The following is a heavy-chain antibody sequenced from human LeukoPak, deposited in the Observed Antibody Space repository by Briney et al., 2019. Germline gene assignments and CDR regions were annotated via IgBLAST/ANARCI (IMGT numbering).Heavy chain of an antibody. D-gene: IGHD2-15*01. V-gene: IGHV5-10-1*01. CDR2: IDPSDSYT. Sequence: GESLKISCKGSGYSFTSYWISWVRQMPGKGLEWMGRIDPSDSYTNYSPSFQGHVIISADKSISTAYLQWSSLKASDTAMYYCARHPYGSGGSWPNWFDPWGQGTLLTVSS. J-gene: IGHJ5*02. CDR1: GYSFTSYW. CDR3: ARHPYGSGGSWPNWFDP.